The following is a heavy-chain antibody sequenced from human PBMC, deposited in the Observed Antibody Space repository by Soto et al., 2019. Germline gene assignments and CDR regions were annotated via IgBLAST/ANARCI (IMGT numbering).Heavy chain of an antibody. V-gene: IGHV3-48*03. CDR1: GFTFSSYE. CDR2: ISSSGTI. D-gene: IGHD5-12*01. CDR3: TKEKSVMYSGYDAFDI. J-gene: IGHJ3*02. Sequence: GGSLRLSCAASGFTFSSYEMDWVRQAPGKGLEWVAYISSSGTILYGDSVKGRFTISRENADNSLYLQMNSLTAEDTAVYYCTKEKSVMYSGYDAFDIWGRGTMVTVSS.